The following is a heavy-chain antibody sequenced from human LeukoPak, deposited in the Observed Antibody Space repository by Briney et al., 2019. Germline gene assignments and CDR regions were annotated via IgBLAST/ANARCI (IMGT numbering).Heavy chain of an antibody. Sequence: PGGSLRLSCAASGFTFSNYRMSWVRQAPGKGLEWVANIKQDGSEKYYVGSVKGRFTISRDNADNSLYLQMNSLRAEDTAVYYCARLRTFDYWGQGTLVTVSS. CDR2: IKQDGSEK. CDR3: ARLRTFDY. CDR1: GFTFSNYR. J-gene: IGHJ4*02. D-gene: IGHD1-14*01. V-gene: IGHV3-7*03.